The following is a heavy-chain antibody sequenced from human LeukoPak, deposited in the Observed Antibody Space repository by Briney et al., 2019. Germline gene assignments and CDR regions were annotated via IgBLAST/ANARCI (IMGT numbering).Heavy chain of an antibody. CDR1: GSIFTSYW. J-gene: IGHJ3*02. CDR3: ARQPITIFGVVIYGDTFDI. Sequence: KDGASLQISGEGSGSIFTSYWIGWVRPLPGKGLEWMGIIYPGDSDTRYSPSFQGQVTISADKSISTAYLQWSSLKASDTAMYYCARQPITIFGVVIYGDTFDIWGQGTMVTVSS. V-gene: IGHV5-51*01. CDR2: IYPGDSDT. D-gene: IGHD3-3*01.